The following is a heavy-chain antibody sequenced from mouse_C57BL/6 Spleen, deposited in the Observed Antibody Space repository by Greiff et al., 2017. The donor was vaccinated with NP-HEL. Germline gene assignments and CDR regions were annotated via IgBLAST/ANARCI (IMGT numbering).Heavy chain of an antibody. CDR1: GYTFTSYD. D-gene: IGHD1-1*01. J-gene: IGHJ4*01. V-gene: IGHV1-85*01. CDR3: ASSYYGSRYYYAMDY. Sequence: VQLQQSGPELVKPGASVKLSCKASGYTFTSYDINWVKQRPGQGLEWIGWIYPRDGSTKYNEKLKGKATLTVDTSYSTAYMELHSLTSEDSAVYFCASSYYGSRYYYAMDYWGQGTSVTVSS. CDR2: IYPRDGST.